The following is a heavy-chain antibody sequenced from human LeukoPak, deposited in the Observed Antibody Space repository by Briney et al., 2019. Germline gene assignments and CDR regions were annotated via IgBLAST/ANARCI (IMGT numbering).Heavy chain of an antibody. CDR3: ARDQTATVVTPVGSY. Sequence: SETLSLTCTVSGGSISSSSYYWGWIRQPPGTGLEWLGSIYYSGSTYYNPSLKSRVTISVDTSKNQFSLKLSSVTAADTAVYYCARDQTATVVTPVGSYWGQGTLVTVSS. D-gene: IGHD4-23*01. CDR1: GGSISSSSYY. V-gene: IGHV4-39*07. J-gene: IGHJ4*02. CDR2: IYYSGST.